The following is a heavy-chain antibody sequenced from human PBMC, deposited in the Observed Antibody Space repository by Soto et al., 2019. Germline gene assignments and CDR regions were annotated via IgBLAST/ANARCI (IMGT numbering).Heavy chain of an antibody. D-gene: IGHD2-8*02. CDR3: ARGGGRPYHKIWCDL. J-gene: IGHJ4*02. V-gene: IGHV4-59*01. CDR1: GSSIAQDY. Sequence: PSETLSLTFTVSGSSIAQDYWNWIGQSPGKGLEWIVSVSSTGSTVYNPSLTSRVTVSLDTSKNQFSLTLNSVTAADTAVYHCARGGGRPYHKIWCDLWRKGTPVT. CDR2: VSSTGST.